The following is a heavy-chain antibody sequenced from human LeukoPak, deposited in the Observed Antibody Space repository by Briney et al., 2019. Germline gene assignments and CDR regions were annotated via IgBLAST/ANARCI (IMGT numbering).Heavy chain of an antibody. Sequence: PSETLSLTCAVYGGSFSGYYWSWIRQPPGKGLEWIGEINHSGSTNYNPSLKSRVTISVDTSKNQFSLKLSSVTAADTAVYYCARQRLKGSGYYYSSDAFDIWGQGTMVTVSS. CDR2: INHSGST. V-gene: IGHV4-34*01. CDR1: GGSFSGYY. CDR3: ARQRLKGSGYYYSSDAFDI. D-gene: IGHD3-22*01. J-gene: IGHJ3*02.